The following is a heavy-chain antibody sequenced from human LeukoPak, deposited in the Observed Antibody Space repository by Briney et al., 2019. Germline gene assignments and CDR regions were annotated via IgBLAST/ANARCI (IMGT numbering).Heavy chain of an antibody. Sequence: GGSLRLSCAASGFTFSSYWMHWVRQAPGKGLVWVSRIKSDGSTNYADSVKGRFTISRDNAKTTLSLQMNSLRAEDTGVYYCARAPSEIGGYYPEYFRHWGQGTLVTVSS. CDR1: GFTFSSYW. D-gene: IGHD3-22*01. J-gene: IGHJ1*01. V-gene: IGHV3-74*01. CDR3: ARAPSEIGGYYPEYFRH. CDR2: IKSDGST.